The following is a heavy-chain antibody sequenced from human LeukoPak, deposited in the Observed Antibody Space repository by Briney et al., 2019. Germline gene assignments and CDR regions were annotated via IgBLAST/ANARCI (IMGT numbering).Heavy chain of an antibody. D-gene: IGHD3-22*01. CDR3: AGFVSESASWNAVITVDY. V-gene: IGHV4-39*01. Sequence: SETLSLTCPVSGGSISSSSYYWGWIRQPPGKGLEWIGSIYYSGSTYYNPSLKSRVTISVDTSKNQFSLKLSSVTAADMAVYYCAGFVSESASWNAVITVDYWGRGTLVTVSS. CDR1: GGSISSSSYY. CDR2: IYYSGST. J-gene: IGHJ4*02.